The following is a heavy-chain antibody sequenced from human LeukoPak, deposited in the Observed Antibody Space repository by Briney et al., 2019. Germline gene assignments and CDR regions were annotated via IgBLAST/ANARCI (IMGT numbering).Heavy chain of an antibody. D-gene: IGHD6-19*01. V-gene: IGHV4-61*01. CDR3: TKRLKPSDWYATFEY. CDR1: GGSVSSGSYY. CDR2: IYSSGTT. J-gene: IGHJ4*02. Sequence: SETLSLTCTVSGGSVSSGSYYWTWIRQPPGKGLEWVGFIYSSGTTNYNPSLKSRVTISLDTSKNQFSLNLSSVTAADTAVYYCTKRLKPSDWYATFEYWGRGTLVTVSS.